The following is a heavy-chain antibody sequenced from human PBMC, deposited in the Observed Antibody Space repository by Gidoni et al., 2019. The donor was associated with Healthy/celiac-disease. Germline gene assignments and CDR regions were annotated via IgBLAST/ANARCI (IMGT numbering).Heavy chain of an antibody. D-gene: IGHD3-10*01. CDR1: GGSISSSSYY. J-gene: IGHJ6*02. V-gene: IGHV4-39*01. CDR3: ARHRYYGSGSYQPYYYYYGMDV. Sequence: QLQLQESGPGLVKPSETLSLTCTVSGGSISSSSYYWGWIRQPPGKGLEWIGSIYYSGSTYYNPSLKSRVTISVDTSKNQFSLKLSSATAADTAVYYCARHRYYGSGSYQPYYYYYGMDVWGQGTTVTVSS. CDR2: IYYSGST.